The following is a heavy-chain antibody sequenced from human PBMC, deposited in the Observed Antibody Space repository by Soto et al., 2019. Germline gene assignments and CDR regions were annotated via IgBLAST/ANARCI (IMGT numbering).Heavy chain of an antibody. J-gene: IGHJ2*01. CDR2: ISYDGSNK. CDR1: GFTFSSYA. D-gene: IGHD6-19*01. CDR3: ARVDGQWLVWWYFDL. Sequence: QVQLVESGGGVVQPGRSLRLSCAASGFTFSSYAMHWVRQAPGKGLEWVAVISYDGSNKYYADSVKGRFTISRDNSKNTLYLQMNSLRAEVTAVYYFARVDGQWLVWWYFDLWGRGTLVTVSS. V-gene: IGHV3-30-3*01.